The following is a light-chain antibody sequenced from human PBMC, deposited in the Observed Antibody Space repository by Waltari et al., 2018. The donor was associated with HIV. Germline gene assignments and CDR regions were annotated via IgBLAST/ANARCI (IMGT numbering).Light chain of an antibody. CDR2: DNH. Sequence: QSVLTQPPSVSAAPGQKVTISCSGSTSNIGNDYVSWYQHVPGAAPRLLIYDNHKRPSAIPDRFSGSRSGTSATLGITGLQTGDEAHYYCGTWDRSLSAAVFGGGTKLTVL. J-gene: IGLJ3*02. CDR1: TSNIGNDY. CDR3: GTWDRSLSAAV. V-gene: IGLV1-51*01.